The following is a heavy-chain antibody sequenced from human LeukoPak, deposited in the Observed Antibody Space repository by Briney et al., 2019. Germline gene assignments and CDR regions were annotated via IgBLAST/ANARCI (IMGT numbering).Heavy chain of an antibody. CDR1: GDSFSSNSAA. Sequence: SQTLSLTCAISGDSFSSNSAAWNWIRQSPSRGLEWLGRTYYRSKLYYDYAVSVKSRITINPDTSKNQFSLQLNSVTPEDTAVYYCARHWLHLNWFDPWGQGTLVTVSS. J-gene: IGHJ5*02. CDR3: ARHWLHLNWFDP. CDR2: TYYRSKLYY. D-gene: IGHD5-18*01. V-gene: IGHV6-1*01.